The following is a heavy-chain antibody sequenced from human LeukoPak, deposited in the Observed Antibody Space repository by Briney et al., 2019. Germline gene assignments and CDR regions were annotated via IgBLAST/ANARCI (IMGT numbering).Heavy chain of an antibody. CDR2: TYYTSKWYN. CDR3: AREGWFGEPPSHWFDP. J-gene: IGHJ5*02. Sequence: SQTLSLTCAISGDSVSSKSATWNWLRQSPSRGLEWLGRTYYTSKWYNDYAISVKSRITINPDTSKNQFSLQLNSVTPEDTAVYYCAREGWFGEPPSHWFDPWGQGTLVTVSS. CDR1: GDSVSSKSAT. D-gene: IGHD3-10*01. V-gene: IGHV6-1*01.